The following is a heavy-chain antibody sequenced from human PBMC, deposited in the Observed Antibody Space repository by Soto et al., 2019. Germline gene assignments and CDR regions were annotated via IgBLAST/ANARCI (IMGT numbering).Heavy chain of an antibody. CDR2: LIPIFGAA. J-gene: IGHJ5*02. Sequence: QVQLVQSGAEVRKPGSSVKVPCKISGGTFTNYVISWLRQAPGQGLEWMGGLIPIFGAANLAKKFQGRVTITADESASTVNMELSSLPSEDTAVYYCARGRSSPNFDPWGQGTLVTVSS. CDR1: GGTFTNYV. V-gene: IGHV1-69*01. CDR3: ARGRSSPNFDP. D-gene: IGHD6-6*01.